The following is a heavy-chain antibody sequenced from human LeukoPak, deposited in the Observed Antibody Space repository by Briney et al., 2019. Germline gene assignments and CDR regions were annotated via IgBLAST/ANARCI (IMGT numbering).Heavy chain of an antibody. Sequence: GGSLRLSCATSGFTFSSYAMSWVRQAPGKGLEWVSGIGASGGSTYYADSVKGRFTISRDNSKNTLYLQMNSLRTEDTAVYYCAKAEGYDILTGLDYWGQGTLDTVSS. CDR3: AKAEGYDILTGLDY. CDR1: GFTFSSYA. CDR2: IGASGGST. V-gene: IGHV3-23*01. J-gene: IGHJ4*02. D-gene: IGHD3-9*01.